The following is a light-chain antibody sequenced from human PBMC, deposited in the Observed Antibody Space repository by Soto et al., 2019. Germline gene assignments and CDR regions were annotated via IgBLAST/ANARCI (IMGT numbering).Light chain of an antibody. Sequence: EVVLTQSPGTLSLSPGERATLSCRASQSVSSNYFAWYQQKPGQAPRLLIYGISRRATGIPDRFSGSGSGTDFTLTISRLEPEDFAVYYCEQYGSSPRTFGQGTKVHIK. CDR3: EQYGSSPRT. CDR1: QSVSSNY. J-gene: IGKJ1*01. CDR2: GIS. V-gene: IGKV3-20*01.